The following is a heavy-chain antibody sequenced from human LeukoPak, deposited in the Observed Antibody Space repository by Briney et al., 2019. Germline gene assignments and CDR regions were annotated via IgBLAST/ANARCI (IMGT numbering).Heavy chain of an antibody. CDR3: ARAYYDFWSGYYYPQGDY. J-gene: IGHJ4*02. CDR2: ISSSSSYI. V-gene: IGHV3-21*01. D-gene: IGHD3-3*01. Sequence: GGSLRLSCAASDFTFNKDWMNWVRQAPGKGLEWVSSISSSSSYIYYADSVKGRFTISRDNAKNSLYLQMNSLRAEDTAVYYCARAYYDFWSGYYYPQGDYWGQGTLVTVSS. CDR1: DFTFNKDW.